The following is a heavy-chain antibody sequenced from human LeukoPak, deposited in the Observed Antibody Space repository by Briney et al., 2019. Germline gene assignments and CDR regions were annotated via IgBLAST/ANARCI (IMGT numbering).Heavy chain of an antibody. CDR3: ARAGSSAYLIDY. Sequence: KPSETLSLTCIVSGGSISSYYWSWIRQPPGKGLEWIGYIYYSGSTNYNPSLKSRVTISVDTSKNQFSLKLSSVTAADTAVYYCARAGSSAYLIDYWGRGTLVTVSS. J-gene: IGHJ4*02. D-gene: IGHD3-22*01. CDR1: GGSISSYY. CDR2: IYYSGST. V-gene: IGHV4-59*01.